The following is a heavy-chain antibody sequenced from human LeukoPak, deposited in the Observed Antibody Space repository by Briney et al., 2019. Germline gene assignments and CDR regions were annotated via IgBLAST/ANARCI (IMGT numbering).Heavy chain of an antibody. CDR3: VSLAGNHYH. CDR1: GFTFSSYA. D-gene: IGHD1-26*01. CDR2: ISFDGSTK. Sequence: PGRSLRLSRAASGFTFSSYALHWVRQAPGKGLEWVAIISFDGSTKYYADSVKGRFTISRDNSKNTLYLEMNSLRAEDTAVYYCVSLAGNHYHWGQGTLVTVSS. J-gene: IGHJ4*02. V-gene: IGHV3-30*04.